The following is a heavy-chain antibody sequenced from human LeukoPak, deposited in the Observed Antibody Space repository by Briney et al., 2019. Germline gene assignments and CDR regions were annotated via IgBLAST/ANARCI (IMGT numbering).Heavy chain of an antibody. J-gene: IGHJ4*02. Sequence: ASVTVSCTASGYTFTSYDINWVRQATGQGLEWMGWMNPNSGNTGYAQKFQGRVTMTRNTSISTAYMELSSLRSEDTAVYYCARGIRRGWLVDYWGQGTLVTVSS. V-gene: IGHV1-8*01. CDR1: GYTFTSYD. CDR3: ARGIRRGWLVDY. D-gene: IGHD6-19*01. CDR2: MNPNSGNT.